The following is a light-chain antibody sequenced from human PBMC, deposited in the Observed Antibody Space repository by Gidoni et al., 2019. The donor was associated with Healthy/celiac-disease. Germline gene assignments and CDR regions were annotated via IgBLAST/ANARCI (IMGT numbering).Light chain of an antibody. V-gene: IGKV1-27*01. CDR2: AAS. Sequence: DIQMTQSPSSLSASVGDRVTITCRASQGISNYLAWYQQKPGKVPKLLIYAASTLQSGVTSRFSGSGSGTDFTLTISSLQPEDVATYYCQKYNSAWTCXQXTKVEIK. CDR3: QKYNSAWT. CDR1: QGISNY. J-gene: IGKJ1*01.